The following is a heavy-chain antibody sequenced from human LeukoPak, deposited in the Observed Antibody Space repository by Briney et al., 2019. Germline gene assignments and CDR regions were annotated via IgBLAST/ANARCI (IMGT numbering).Heavy chain of an antibody. CDR3: ARGPVVPAALGYYYYMDV. CDR1: GGTFSSYA. Sequence: GASVKVSCKASGGTFSSYAISWVRQAPGQGLEWMGGIIPIFGTANYAQKFQGRVTITTDESTSTAYMELSSLRSEDTAVYYCARGPVVPAALGYYYYMDVWGKGTTVTVSS. D-gene: IGHD2-2*01. J-gene: IGHJ6*03. V-gene: IGHV1-69*05. CDR2: IIPIFGTA.